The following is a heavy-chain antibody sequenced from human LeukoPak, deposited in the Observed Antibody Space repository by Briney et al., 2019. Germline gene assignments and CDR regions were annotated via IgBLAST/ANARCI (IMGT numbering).Heavy chain of an antibody. CDR1: GYTFTGYY. D-gene: IGHD4-23*01. Sequence: ASVKVSCKASGYTFTGYYMHWVRQAPGQGLEWMGRINPNSGGTNYAQKFQGRVTMTRDTSISTAYMELSRLRSDDTAVYYCARDLKGVVIIWFDPWGQGTLVTVSS. CDR3: ARDLKGVVIIWFDP. J-gene: IGHJ5*02. CDR2: INPNSGGT. V-gene: IGHV1-2*06.